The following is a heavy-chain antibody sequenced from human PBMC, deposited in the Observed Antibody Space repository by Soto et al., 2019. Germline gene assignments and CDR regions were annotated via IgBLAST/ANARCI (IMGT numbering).Heavy chain of an antibody. Sequence: EVQLVESGGGLVKPGGSLRLSCAASGFTFSNAWMNWVRQAPGKGLEWVGRIKSKTDGGTTDYAAPVKGRFTISRDDSKNTLYQQMNSLKTEDTAVYYCTTDEPVLVPAAMPVSDNYYGMDVWGQGTTVTVSS. CDR3: TTDEPVLVPAAMPVSDNYYGMDV. V-gene: IGHV3-15*07. CDR1: GFTFSNAW. J-gene: IGHJ6*02. CDR2: IKSKTDGGTT. D-gene: IGHD2-2*01.